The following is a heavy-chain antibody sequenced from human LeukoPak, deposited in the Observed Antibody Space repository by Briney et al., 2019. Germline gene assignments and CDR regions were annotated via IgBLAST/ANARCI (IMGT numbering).Heavy chain of an antibody. J-gene: IGHJ4*02. CDR1: GGTFSSYA. CDR2: ISAYNGNT. V-gene: IGHV1-18*01. Sequence: ASVKVSCKASGGTFSSYAISWVRQATGQGLEWMGWISAYNGNTNYAQKLQGRVTMTTDTSTSTAYMELRSLRSDDTAVYYCARAYGDYVFDYWGQGTLVTVSS. CDR3: ARAYGDYVFDY. D-gene: IGHD4-17*01.